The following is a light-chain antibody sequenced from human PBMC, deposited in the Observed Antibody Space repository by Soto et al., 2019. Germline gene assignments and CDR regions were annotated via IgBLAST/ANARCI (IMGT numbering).Light chain of an antibody. V-gene: IGKV4-1*01. CDR3: QQYYSTPHT. CDR2: WAS. Sequence: DIVMTQSPDSLAVSLGERATINCKSSQSVLYSSKNKNYLAWYQQKPGQTPKLLIYWASTRESGVPDRFSGSGSGTDFTLTISSLQAEDVAVYYCQQYYSTPHTFGQGTKLEIK. CDR1: QSVLYSSKNKNY. J-gene: IGKJ2*01.